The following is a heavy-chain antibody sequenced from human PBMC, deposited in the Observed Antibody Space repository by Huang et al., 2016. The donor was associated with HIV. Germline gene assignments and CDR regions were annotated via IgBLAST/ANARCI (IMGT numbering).Heavy chain of an antibody. CDR2: INPTGGTT. CDR3: ARGYSSGWYGVLEY. Sequence: QVQLVQSGAEVKQPGASVKMSCKASGYTFTTYYIHWVRQAPGQGLEWMGIINPTGGTTTYAQNFQGRLTMTRDMSTSTVYMELRGLRSEDTAVYYCARGYSSGWYGVLEYWGQGTLVTVSS. CDR1: GYTFTTYY. J-gene: IGHJ4*02. V-gene: IGHV1-46*01. D-gene: IGHD6-19*01.